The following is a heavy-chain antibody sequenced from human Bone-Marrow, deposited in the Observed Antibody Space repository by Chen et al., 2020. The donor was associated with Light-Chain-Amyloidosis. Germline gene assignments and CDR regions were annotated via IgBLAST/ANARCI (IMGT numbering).Heavy chain of an antibody. Sequence: EVQLVESGGGLVQPGGSLRLSCAASGFTFSSYWMSWVRQAPGRGLEWVANIKQDGSEKYYVDSVKGRFTISRDNAKNSLYLQMNSLRAEDTAVYYCAVSSGWDQFDYWGQGTLVTVSS. CDR1: GFTFSSYW. D-gene: IGHD6-19*01. V-gene: IGHV3-7*05. CDR2: IKQDGSEK. J-gene: IGHJ4*02. CDR3: AVSSGWDQFDY.